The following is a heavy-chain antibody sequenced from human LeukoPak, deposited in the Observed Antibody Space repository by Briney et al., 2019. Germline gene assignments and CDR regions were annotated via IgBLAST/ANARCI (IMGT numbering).Heavy chain of an antibody. V-gene: IGHV1-46*01. D-gene: IGHD6-13*01. CDR3: ARDGKTAAGNNFDY. CDR2: TNPSGGIT. CDR1: GYTFTSYY. Sequence: ASVKVSCKASGYTFTSYYIHWVRQAPGQGLEWMGITNPSGGITTYAQKFQRRVTMTRDKSTSTVYMELRRLTSEDTAVYYCARDGKTAAGNNFDYWGQGTLVTVSS. J-gene: IGHJ4*02.